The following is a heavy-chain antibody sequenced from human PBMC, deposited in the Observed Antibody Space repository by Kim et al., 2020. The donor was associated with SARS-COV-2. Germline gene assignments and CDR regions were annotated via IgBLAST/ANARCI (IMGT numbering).Heavy chain of an antibody. CDR2: T. J-gene: IGHJ3*02. D-gene: IGHD6-19*01. V-gene: IGHV4-59*01. CDR3: ARADQWRAFDI. Sequence: TTYNPALKSRVTRAVDTSKNQSSLKLTAVTAADTAVYYCARADQWRAFDIWGQGTLVTVSS.